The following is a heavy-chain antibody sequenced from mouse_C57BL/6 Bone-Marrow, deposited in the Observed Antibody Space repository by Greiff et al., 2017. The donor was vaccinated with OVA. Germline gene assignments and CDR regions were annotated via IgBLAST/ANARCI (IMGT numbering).Heavy chain of an antibody. CDR1: GYTFTSYW. CDR2: IDPSDSYT. J-gene: IGHJ1*03. Sequence: QVQLQQSGAELVKPGASVKLSCKASGYTFTSYWMQWVKQRPGQGLEWIGEIDPSDSYTNYNQKFKGKATLTVDTSSSTAYMQLSSLTSEDSAVYYCARGTYSTVVAPGYFDVWGTGTTVTVSS. V-gene: IGHV1-50*01. D-gene: IGHD1-1*01. CDR3: ARGTYSTVVAPGYFDV.